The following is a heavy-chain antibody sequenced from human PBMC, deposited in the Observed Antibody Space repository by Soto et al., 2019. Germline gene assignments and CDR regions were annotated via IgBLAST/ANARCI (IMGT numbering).Heavy chain of an antibody. D-gene: IGHD2-15*01. CDR1: GGSISSGSYY. CDR2: TYYSGST. V-gene: IGHV4-39*01. Sequence: QLQLQESGPGLVKPSETLSLTCTVSGGSISSGSYYWGWIRQPPGKGLEWIGTTYYSGSTCYHQSLRHRGPLFVDTSKEQFSLTLTSVTAEDTAVYYCARLEGYCSGGTCYRTSGWFDPWGQGAPVTVSS. CDR3: ARLEGYCSGGTCYRTSGWFDP. J-gene: IGHJ5*02.